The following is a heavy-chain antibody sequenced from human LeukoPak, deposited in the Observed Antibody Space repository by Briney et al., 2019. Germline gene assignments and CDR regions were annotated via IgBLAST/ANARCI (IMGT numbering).Heavy chain of an antibody. Sequence: ASVKVSCKASGGTFSSYAISWVRQAPGQGLEWMGGIIPIFGTASYAQKFQGRVTITADESTSTAYMELSSLRSEDTAVYYCARDSSSWYSSGGMDVWGQGTTVTVSS. CDR2: IIPIFGTA. CDR3: ARDSSSWYSSGGMDV. CDR1: GGTFSSYA. V-gene: IGHV1-69*13. D-gene: IGHD6-13*01. J-gene: IGHJ6*02.